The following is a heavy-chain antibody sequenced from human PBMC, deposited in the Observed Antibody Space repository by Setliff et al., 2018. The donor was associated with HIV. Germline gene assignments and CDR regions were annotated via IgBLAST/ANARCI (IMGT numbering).Heavy chain of an antibody. J-gene: IGHJ6*03. CDR1: GFTFSSYA. D-gene: IGHD3-3*01. Sequence: PGGSLRLSCAASGFTFSSYAIHCVRQAPGRGLEWVAVISFDGKSKYYADSVRGRFTISRDDSKNTLYLQMNSLRAEDTAMYYCARDKAVNSWSGYYTPTYMDVRGKGTMVTVSS. CDR3: ARDKAVNSWSGYYTPTYMDV. V-gene: IGHV3-30*04. CDR2: ISFDGKSK.